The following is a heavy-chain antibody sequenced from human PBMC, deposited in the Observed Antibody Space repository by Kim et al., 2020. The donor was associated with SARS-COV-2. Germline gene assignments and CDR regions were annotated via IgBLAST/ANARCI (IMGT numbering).Heavy chain of an antibody. J-gene: IGHJ4*02. V-gene: IGHV3-33*01. Sequence: GGSLRLSCAASGFTFSSYGMHWVRQAPGKGLEWVAVIWYDGSNKYYADSVKGRFTISRDNSKNTLYLQMNSLRAEDTAVYYCARGRGVSGWPDFDYWGQGTLVTVSS. CDR3: ARGRGVSGWPDFDY. CDR2: IWYDGSNK. D-gene: IGHD6-19*01. CDR1: GFTFSSYG.